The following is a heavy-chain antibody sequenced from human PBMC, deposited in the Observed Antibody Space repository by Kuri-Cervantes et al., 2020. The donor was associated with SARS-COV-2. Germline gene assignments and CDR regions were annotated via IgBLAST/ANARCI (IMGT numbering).Heavy chain of an antibody. D-gene: IGHD2-2*01. J-gene: IGHJ4*02. CDR2: IGTAGDT. V-gene: IGHV3-13*01. CDR3: ARHPEYCTNTSCLKSYVEY. Sequence: GGSLRLSCAASGFTFSSYDMHWVRQATGKGLEWVSAIGTAGDTYYPGSVKGRFTISRENAKNSLYLQMNSLRAGDTAVYYCARHPEYCTNTSCLKSYVEYWGQGTLVTVSS. CDR1: GFTFSSYD.